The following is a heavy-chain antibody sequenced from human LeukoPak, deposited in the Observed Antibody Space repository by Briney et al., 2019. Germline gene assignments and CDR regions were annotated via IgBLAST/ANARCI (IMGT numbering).Heavy chain of an antibody. Sequence: GGSLRLSCAASGFTFSSYSMNWVRQAPGKGLEWVSYISSSSSTIYYADSVKGRFTISRDNAKNSLYLQMNSMRAEDTAVYYCARDEGYCSGGSCYSSYFDYWGQGTLVTVSS. J-gene: IGHJ4*02. D-gene: IGHD2-15*01. CDR1: GFTFSSYS. CDR3: ARDEGYCSGGSCYSSYFDY. V-gene: IGHV3-48*01. CDR2: ISSSSSTI.